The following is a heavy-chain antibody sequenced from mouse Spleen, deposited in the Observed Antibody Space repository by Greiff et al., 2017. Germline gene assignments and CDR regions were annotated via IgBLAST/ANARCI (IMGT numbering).Heavy chain of an antibody. Sequence: EVMLVESGGGLVQPGGSLKLSCATSGFTFSDYYMYWVRPTPEKRLEWVAYISNGGGSTYYPDTVKGRFTISRDNAKNTLYLQMSRLKSEDTAMYYCARDENDGYAMDYWGQGTSVTVSS. J-gene: IGHJ4*01. V-gene: IGHV5-12*02. CDR1: GFTFSDYY. D-gene: IGHD2-3*01. CDR2: ISNGGGST. CDR3: ARDENDGYAMDY.